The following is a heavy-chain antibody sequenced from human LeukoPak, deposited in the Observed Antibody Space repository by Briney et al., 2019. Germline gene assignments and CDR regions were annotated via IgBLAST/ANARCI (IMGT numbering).Heavy chain of an antibody. V-gene: IGHV4-30-4*01. D-gene: IGHD2-2*01. CDR3: ARGPGPAAGY. Sequence: PSETLSLTCTVSGGSISSGDYYWRWIRQPPGKGLEWIGYIYYSGSTYYHPSLKSRVTISVDTSKNQFSLKLSSVTAADTAVYYCARGPGPAAGYWGQGTLVTVSS. CDR1: GGSISSGDYY. J-gene: IGHJ4*02. CDR2: IYYSGST.